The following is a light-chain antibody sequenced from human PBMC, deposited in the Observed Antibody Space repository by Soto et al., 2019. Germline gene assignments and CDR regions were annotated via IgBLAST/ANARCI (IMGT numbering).Light chain of an antibody. J-gene: IGLJ1*01. CDR3: CSLTTSHTYV. CDR2: HVT. Sequence: QSALAQPASVSGSPGQSITISCTGTSSDIGHYDYVSWYQQHPGKAPKLMIYHVTYRPSGVSNRYSGSKSGNSASLTIPGLQADDEADYYCCSLTTSHTYVFGSGTKVTVL. V-gene: IGLV2-14*03. CDR1: SSDIGHYDY.